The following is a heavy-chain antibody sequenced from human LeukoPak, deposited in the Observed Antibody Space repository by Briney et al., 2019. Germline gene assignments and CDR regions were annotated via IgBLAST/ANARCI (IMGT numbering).Heavy chain of an antibody. CDR1: GYTFTSYG. Sequence: GASVKVSCKASGYTFTSYGISWVRQAPGQGLEWMGWISAYNGNTNYAQKLQGRVTMTTDTSTSTAYMELRSLRSDDTAVYYCARDTARVWLRYFDWSLDAFDIWGQGTMVTVSS. CDR2: ISAYNGNT. J-gene: IGHJ3*02. D-gene: IGHD3-9*01. V-gene: IGHV1-18*01. CDR3: ARDTARVWLRYFDWSLDAFDI.